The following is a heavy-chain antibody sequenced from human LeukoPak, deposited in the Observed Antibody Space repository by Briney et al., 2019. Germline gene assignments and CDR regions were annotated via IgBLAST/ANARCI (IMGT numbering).Heavy chain of an antibody. V-gene: IGHV3-53*01. Sequence: GGSLRLSCAASGFTVSSSYMSWVRQAPGKGLEWVSIIHSDGSTYYADSVKGRFTISRDTSKNTLYLQMNSLRGEDTAMYYCARDLDYYDSSGSLRRRNYFDYWGQGTLVTVSS. CDR3: ARDLDYYDSSGSLRRRNYFDY. D-gene: IGHD3-22*01. CDR1: GFTVSSSY. CDR2: IHSDGST. J-gene: IGHJ4*02.